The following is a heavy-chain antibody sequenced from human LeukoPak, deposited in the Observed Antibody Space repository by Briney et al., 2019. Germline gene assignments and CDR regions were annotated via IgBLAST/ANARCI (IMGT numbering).Heavy chain of an antibody. V-gene: IGHV1-8*03. CDR2: MNPYTGKT. J-gene: IGHJ6*03. CDR3: ASWTSELNGYYYYYYYMDV. D-gene: IGHD5-18*01. CDR1: GYTFTNFD. Sequence: ASVKVSCKTSGYTFTNFDINWVRQATGQGLEWLGWMNPYTGKTGYAQKFQGRVTITADESTSTAYMELSSLRSEDTAVYYCASWTSELNGYYYYYYYMDVWGKGTTVTVSS.